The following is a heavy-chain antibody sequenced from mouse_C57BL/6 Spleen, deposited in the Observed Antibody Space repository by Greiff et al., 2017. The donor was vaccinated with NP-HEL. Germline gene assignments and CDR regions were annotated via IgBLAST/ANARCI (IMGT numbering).Heavy chain of an antibody. V-gene: IGHV1-61*01. J-gene: IGHJ3*01. Sequence: QVQLQQPGAELVRPGSSVKLSCKASGYTFTSYWMDWVKQRPGQGLEWIGNIYPSDSETHYNQKFKDKAKLTVDKSSSTAYMQRSSLTSEDSAVYYCARWGDYDPWFAYWGQGTLVTVSA. D-gene: IGHD2-4*01. CDR1: GYTFTSYW. CDR2: IYPSDSET. CDR3: ARWGDYDPWFAY.